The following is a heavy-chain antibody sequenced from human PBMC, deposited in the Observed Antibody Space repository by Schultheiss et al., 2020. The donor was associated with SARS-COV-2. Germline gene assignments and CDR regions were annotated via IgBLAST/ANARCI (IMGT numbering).Heavy chain of an antibody. V-gene: IGHV5-10-1*01. CDR3: ARRRYSSSSGMDV. CDR1: GYSFSSYW. D-gene: IGHD6-6*01. Sequence: GESLKISCQGSGYSFSSYWISWVRQMPGKGLEWMGRIDPSDSYTNYSPSFQGHVTISADKSISTAYLQWSSLKASDTAMYYCARRRYSSSSGMDVWGQGTTVTVAS. J-gene: IGHJ6*02. CDR2: IDPSDSYT.